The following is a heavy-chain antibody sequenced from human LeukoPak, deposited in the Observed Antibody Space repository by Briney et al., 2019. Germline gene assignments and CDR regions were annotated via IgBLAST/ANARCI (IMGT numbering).Heavy chain of an antibody. CDR3: TTDYKPHSSPVY. J-gene: IGHJ4*02. CDR1: GFTFSNAW. V-gene: IGHV3-15*01. Sequence: PGGSLLLSCAASGFTFSNAWMSWVRQAPGKGLEWVGRIKSKTDGGTTDYAAPVRGRFTISRDDSKNTLYLQMNSLKTEDTAVYYCTTDYKPHSSPVYWGQGTLVAVSS. D-gene: IGHD6-13*01. CDR2: IKSKTDGGTT.